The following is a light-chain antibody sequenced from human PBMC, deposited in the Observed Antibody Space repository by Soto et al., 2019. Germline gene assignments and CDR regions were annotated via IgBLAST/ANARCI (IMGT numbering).Light chain of an antibody. Sequence: IVLTQSPGTLSSSPGERVTLSCRASQSFRTTYLAWYQQRPGQAPRLLVYGVSARATGISDRFSGSGSGTDFTLTISRLEPADFVVYYCQQYESSPFSFGQGTKLEIK. CDR2: GVS. CDR1: QSFRTTY. J-gene: IGKJ2*03. V-gene: IGKV3-20*01. CDR3: QQYESSPFS.